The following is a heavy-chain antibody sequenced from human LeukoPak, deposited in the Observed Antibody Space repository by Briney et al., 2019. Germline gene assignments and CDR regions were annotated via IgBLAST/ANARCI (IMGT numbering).Heavy chain of an antibody. CDR2: IIPIFGTA. CDR3: ARDRIVGATVPFDY. CDR1: GGTFSSYA. Sequence: ASVKVSCKASGGTFSSYAISWVRQAPGQGLEWMGRIIPIFGTANYAKKLQGRVMITTDESASTAYMELSSLRSEDTAVYYCARDRIVGATVPFDYWGQGTLVTVSS. J-gene: IGHJ4*02. D-gene: IGHD1-26*01. V-gene: IGHV1-69*05.